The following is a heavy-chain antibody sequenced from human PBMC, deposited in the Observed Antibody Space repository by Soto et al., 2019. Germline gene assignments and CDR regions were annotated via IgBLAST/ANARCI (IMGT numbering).Heavy chain of an antibody. CDR3: AKAVSHSYFDY. J-gene: IGHJ4*02. Sequence: DVQLLESGGGLVQPGGSLRLSCAASGVTFSSYAMSWVRQAPGKGLEWVSAVNPSGDNTYFAASVKGRFTISRDNSKNTLYLQMNSLRAEDTAIYYCAKAVSHSYFDYWGQGTLVTVSS. V-gene: IGHV3-23*01. CDR2: VNPSGDNT. CDR1: GVTFSSYA.